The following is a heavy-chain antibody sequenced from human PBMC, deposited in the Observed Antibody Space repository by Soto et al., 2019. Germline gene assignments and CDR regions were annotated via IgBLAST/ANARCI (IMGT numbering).Heavy chain of an antibody. CDR2: KHTSGTT. CDR1: GGSISGYY. V-gene: IGHV4-4*07. J-gene: IGHJ6*02. Sequence: SETLSLTCTVSGGSISGYYWTWIRQPAGKGLEWIGRKHTSGTTNYNPSLKSRVTMSIDTSTNQFSLNLSSVTAADTAVYYCARGGEFYVLDVWGQGTTVTVSS. CDR3: ARGGEFYVLDV. D-gene: IGHD3-16*01.